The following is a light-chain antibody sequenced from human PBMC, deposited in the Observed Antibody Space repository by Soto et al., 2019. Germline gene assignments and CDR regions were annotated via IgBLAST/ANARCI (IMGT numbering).Light chain of an antibody. J-gene: IGKJ1*01. CDR3: QQYDNLPPWT. V-gene: IGKV3-15*01. CDR2: GAP. CDR1: QSVGTY. Sequence: EIVMTQSPATLSVSPGERATLYCKASQSVGTYLAWYQQKPGQAPRLLIYGAPTRATGVPARFSGGGSGTEITLTISSLQSEDFAIYHCQQYDNLPPWTCVQGTKVEIK.